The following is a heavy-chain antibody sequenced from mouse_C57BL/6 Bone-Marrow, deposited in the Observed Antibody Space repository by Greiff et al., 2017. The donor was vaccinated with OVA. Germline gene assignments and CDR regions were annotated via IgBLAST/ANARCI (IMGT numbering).Heavy chain of an antibody. V-gene: IGHV1-50*01. CDR1: GYTFTSYW. Sequence: QVQLQQPGAELVKPGASVKLSCKASGYTFTSYWMQWVKQRPGQGLEWIGEIDPSDSYTNHNQKFKGKATLTVDTSSSTAYMQLSSLTSEDSAVYYCARYKDYDGYEYFDVWGTGTTVTVSS. D-gene: IGHD2-3*01. CDR2: IDPSDSYT. CDR3: ARYKDYDGYEYFDV. J-gene: IGHJ1*03.